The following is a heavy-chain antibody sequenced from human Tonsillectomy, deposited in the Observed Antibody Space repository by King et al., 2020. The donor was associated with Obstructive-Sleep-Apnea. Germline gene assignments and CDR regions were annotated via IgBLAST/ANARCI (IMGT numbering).Heavy chain of an antibody. CDR2: ISWNSGTI. CDR3: VKGDYGSGQSGGDV. CDR1: GFTFDDYA. Sequence: VQLVESGGGLVQPGRSLRLSCAVSGFTFDDYAMHWVRQAPGKGLEWVSVISWNSGTIGYVYSVKGRFTISRDNAKNSLYLQMNSLRAEDTALYYCVKGDYGSGQSGGDVWGQGTTVTVSS. J-gene: IGHJ6*02. V-gene: IGHV3-9*01. D-gene: IGHD3-10*01.